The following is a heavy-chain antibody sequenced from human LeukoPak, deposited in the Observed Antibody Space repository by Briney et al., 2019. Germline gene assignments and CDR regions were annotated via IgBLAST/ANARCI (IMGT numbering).Heavy chain of an antibody. CDR3: ARERSYDYGDYLDY. D-gene: IGHD4-17*01. CDR1: GFTLSSNY. V-gene: IGHV3-66*01. Sequence: GGSLRLSCAASGFTLSSNYMSWVRQAPGKGLEWGSDIYSGGSTYYADSVKGRFTISRDNSKNTLYLQMNSLRAEDTAVYYCARERSYDYGDYLDYWGQGTLVTVSS. J-gene: IGHJ4*02. CDR2: IYSGGST.